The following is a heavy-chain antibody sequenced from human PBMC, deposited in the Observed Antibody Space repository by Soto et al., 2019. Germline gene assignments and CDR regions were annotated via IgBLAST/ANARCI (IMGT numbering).Heavy chain of an antibody. D-gene: IGHD3-22*01. V-gene: IGHV1-8*01. CDR2: MNPNSGNT. CDR1: GYTFTSYD. J-gene: IGHJ4*02. CDR3: ARAYYYDSSGYSYFDY. Sequence: ASVKVSCKASGYTFTSYDINWVRQATGQGLEWMGWMNPNSGNTGYAQKFQGRVTMTRNTSISTAYMELSSLRSEDTAVYYCARAYYYDSSGYSYFDYWGQGTLVTVSS.